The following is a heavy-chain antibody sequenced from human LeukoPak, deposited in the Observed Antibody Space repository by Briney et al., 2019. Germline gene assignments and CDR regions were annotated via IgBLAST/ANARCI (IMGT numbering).Heavy chain of an antibody. CDR2: IFHSGSP. J-gene: IGHJ6*03. Sequence: PSETLSLTCAVSGASISSSHWWNWVRQPPGKGLEWIGEIFHSGSPNYNPSLKSRVTISVDKSKNQFSLKLSSVTAADTAVYYCARRGYSYGYRYYYMDVWGKGTTVTVSS. CDR1: GASISSSHW. CDR3: ARRGYSYGYRYYYMDV. V-gene: IGHV4-4*02. D-gene: IGHD5-18*01.